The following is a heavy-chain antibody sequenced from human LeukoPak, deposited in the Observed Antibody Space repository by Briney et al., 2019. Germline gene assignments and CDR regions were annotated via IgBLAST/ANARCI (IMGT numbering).Heavy chain of an antibody. J-gene: IGHJ4*02. CDR1: GFAFSVYE. CDR2: ISSSGGTR. Sequence: GGSLRLSCAASGFAFSVYEMYWVRRAPGKRLEWVSYISSSGGTRYYADSVKGRFTISRDNAKNSLYLQMNCLRAEDTAVYYCATLTVASSFDYWGQGTLVTVSS. CDR3: ATLTVASSFDY. V-gene: IGHV3-48*03. D-gene: IGHD6-19*01.